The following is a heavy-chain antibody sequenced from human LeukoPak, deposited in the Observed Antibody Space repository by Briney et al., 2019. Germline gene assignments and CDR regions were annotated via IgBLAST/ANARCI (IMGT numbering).Heavy chain of an antibody. V-gene: IGHV3-23*01. CDR3: AKGRLVPAALLDY. CDR1: GFTFSGYA. Sequence: GGSLSLSCAASGFTFSGYAMTWVRQVPGKGLEWVSSISGSGDTTDSADSVKGRFTISRDNSKNTLFLQMNSLRADDTAVYYCAKGRLVPAALLDYWGQGTLVTVSS. CDR2: ISGSGDTT. D-gene: IGHD2-2*01. J-gene: IGHJ4*02.